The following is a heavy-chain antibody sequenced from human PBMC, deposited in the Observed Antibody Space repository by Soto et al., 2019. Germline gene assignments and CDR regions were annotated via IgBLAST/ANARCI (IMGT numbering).Heavy chain of an antibody. CDR1: GFTVSSFA. CDR2: ISGSGRNT. Sequence: PGGALRLSCAASGFTVSSFAMSWVRQAAGRGLEGVSSISGSGRNTYHADSVKGRFTISRANFKNPLYLQMNSLRVEDTAVYYCAKDRPFVSPPYWGQGTLVTVSS. D-gene: IGHD6-6*01. V-gene: IGHV3-23*01. J-gene: IGHJ4*02. CDR3: AKDRPFVSPPY.